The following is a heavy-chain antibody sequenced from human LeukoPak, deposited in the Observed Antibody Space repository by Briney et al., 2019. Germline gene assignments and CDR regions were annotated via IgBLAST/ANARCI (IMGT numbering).Heavy chain of an antibody. CDR1: GGSFISYA. D-gene: IGHD4-23*01. Sequence: GSSVTVSCKAAGGSFISYAISWVRQAPGKGLEWMGRNIPILGIANYAQKFQGRVTITADKSTSTAYMELSSLRSEDTAVYYCARVGYGGGFDYWGQGTLVTVSS. J-gene: IGHJ4*02. CDR2: NIPILGIA. CDR3: ARVGYGGGFDY. V-gene: IGHV1-69*04.